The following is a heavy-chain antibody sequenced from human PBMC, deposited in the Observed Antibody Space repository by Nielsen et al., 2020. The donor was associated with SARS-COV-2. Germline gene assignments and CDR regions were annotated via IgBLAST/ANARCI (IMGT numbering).Heavy chain of an antibody. D-gene: IGHD6-19*01. Sequence: SETLSLTCTVSGGSISSYYWSWIRQPPGKGLEWIGYIYYSGSTNYNPSLKSRVTISVDTSKNQFSLKLSSVTAADTAVYYCASLYSNGWYQRTDYWGQGTLVTVSS. CDR3: ASLYSNGWYQRTDY. CDR2: IYYSGST. V-gene: IGHV4-59*08. J-gene: IGHJ4*02. CDR1: GGSISSYY.